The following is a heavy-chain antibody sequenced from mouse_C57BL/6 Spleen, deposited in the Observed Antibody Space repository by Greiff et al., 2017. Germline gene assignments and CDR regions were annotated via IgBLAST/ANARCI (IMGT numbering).Heavy chain of an antibody. CDR1: GYTFTSYT. D-gene: IGHD4-1*01. J-gene: IGHJ2*01. CDR2: INPSSGYT. V-gene: IGHV1-4*01. CDR3: ARSGTPYFDY. Sequence: VQLQESGAELARPGASVKMSCKASGYTFTSYTMHWVKQRPGQGLEWIGYINPSSGYTKYNQKFKDKATLTADKSSSTAYMQLSSLTSEDSAVYYCARSGTPYFDYWGQGTTLTVSS.